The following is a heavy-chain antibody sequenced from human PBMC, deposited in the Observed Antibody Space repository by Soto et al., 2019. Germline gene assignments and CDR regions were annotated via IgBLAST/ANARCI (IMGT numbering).Heavy chain of an antibody. CDR3: ARVSGSYYYGMDV. J-gene: IGHJ6*02. CDR1: GGSISSSNW. CDR2: FYHSGST. D-gene: IGHD1-26*01. V-gene: IGHV4-4*02. Sequence: QVQLQESGPGLVKPSGTLSLTCAVSGGSISSSNWWSWVSQPPGKGLEWIGEFYHSGSTNYNPYLKSRVTISVDKSKTQCSLRLSSVTAADTAGYYCARVSGSYYYGMDVWGQGTTVTVSS.